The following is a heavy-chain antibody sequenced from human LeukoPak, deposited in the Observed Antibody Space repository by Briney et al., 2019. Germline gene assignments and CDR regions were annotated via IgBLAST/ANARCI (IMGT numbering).Heavy chain of an antibody. V-gene: IGHV4-34*01. CDR3: ARGTTTIFGVVIPYYFDY. D-gene: IGHD3-3*01. CDR1: GGSFSGYY. Sequence: PSETLSLTCAVYGGSFSGYYWSWIRQPPGKGLEWIGEINHSGSTNYNPSLKSRVTISVDTSKNQFSLKLSSVTAADTAVYYCARGTTTIFGVVIPYYFDYWGQGTLVTVSS. J-gene: IGHJ4*02. CDR2: INHSGST.